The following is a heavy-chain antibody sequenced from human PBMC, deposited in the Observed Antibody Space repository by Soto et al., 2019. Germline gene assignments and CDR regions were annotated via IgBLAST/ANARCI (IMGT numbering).Heavy chain of an antibody. CDR2: ISYDGSNK. J-gene: IGHJ4*02. CDR1: GFTFSSYA. Sequence: SLRLSCAASGFTFSSYAMHWVRQAPGKGLEWVAVISYDGSNKYYADSVKGRFTISRDNSKNTLYLQMNSLRAEDTAVYYCAAQRITMRHFDYWGQGALVTVS. V-gene: IGHV3-30-3*01. D-gene: IGHD3-22*01. CDR3: AAQRITMRHFDY.